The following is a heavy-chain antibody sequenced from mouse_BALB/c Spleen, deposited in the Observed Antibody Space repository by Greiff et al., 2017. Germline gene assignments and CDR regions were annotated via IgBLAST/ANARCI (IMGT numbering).Heavy chain of an antibody. J-gene: IGHJ3*01. Sequence: QVQLQQPGAELVKPGASVKLSCKASGYTFTSYWMHWVKQRPGQGLEWIGEINPSNGRTNYNEKFKSKATLTVDKSSSTAYMQLSSLTSEDSAVYYCAREDYYPFAYGGQGTLVTVSA. V-gene: IGHV1S81*02. CDR3: AREDYYPFAY. CDR2: INPSNGRT. D-gene: IGHD1-1*01. CDR1: GYTFTSYW.